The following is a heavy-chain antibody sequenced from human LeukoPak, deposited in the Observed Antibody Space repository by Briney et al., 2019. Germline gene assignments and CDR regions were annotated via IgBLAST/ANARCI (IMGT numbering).Heavy chain of an antibody. J-gene: IGHJ3*02. CDR3: AREGEAFDI. CDR1: GFTFAGYA. CDR2: IQGIDSTT. Sequence: GGFLRLSCTASGFTFAGYAMSWVRQAPGKGLEWVSSIQGIDSTTYYADSVKGRFTISRDNSKNTLYLQMNSLRVEDTALYYCAREGEAFDIWGQGTMVIVSS. V-gene: IGHV3-23*01.